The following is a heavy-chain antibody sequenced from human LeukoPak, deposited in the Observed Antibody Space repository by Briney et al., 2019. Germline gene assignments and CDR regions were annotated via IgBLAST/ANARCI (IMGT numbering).Heavy chain of an antibody. V-gene: IGHV4-30-2*01. Sequence: SETLSLTCAVSGGSISSVGYSWSWTRQPPGKGLEWIGYIYHSGSTYYNPSLKSRVTISVDRSKNQFSLKLSSVTAADTAVYYCARAPFGLWFGESHYGMDVWGQGTTVTVSS. J-gene: IGHJ6*02. D-gene: IGHD3-10*01. CDR3: ARAPFGLWFGESHYGMDV. CDR2: IYHSGST. CDR1: GGSISSVGYS.